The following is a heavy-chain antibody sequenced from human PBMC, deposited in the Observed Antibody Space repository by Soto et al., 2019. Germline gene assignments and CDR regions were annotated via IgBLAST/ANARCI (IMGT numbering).Heavy chain of an antibody. CDR3: ARFPYDFWSGLFDP. J-gene: IGHJ5*02. CDR2: IYYSGST. V-gene: IGHV4-39*01. Sequence: PSETLSLTCTVSGGSISSSSYYWGWIRQPPGKGLEWIGSIYYSGSTYYNPSLKSRVTMSVDTSKNQFSLKLSSVTAADTAVYYCARFPYDFWSGLFDPWGQGTLVTVSS. CDR1: GGSISSSSYY. D-gene: IGHD3-3*01.